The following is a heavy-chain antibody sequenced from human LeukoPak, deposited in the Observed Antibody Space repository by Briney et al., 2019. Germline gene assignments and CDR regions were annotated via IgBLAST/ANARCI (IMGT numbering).Heavy chain of an antibody. D-gene: IGHD6-6*01. V-gene: IGHV3-74*01. J-gene: IGHJ4*02. CDR3: ARDFKYSSDY. Sequence: LAGGSLTLSCAASGFTFSSHWMHWVRHPPGEGLVWVLLIKSDGRSTSYADSVKGRFTMSKDKAKNKVYLQMDRLRVEYTGVYYCARDFKYSSDYWGQGTLVTVSS. CDR2: IKSDGRST. CDR1: GFTFSSHW.